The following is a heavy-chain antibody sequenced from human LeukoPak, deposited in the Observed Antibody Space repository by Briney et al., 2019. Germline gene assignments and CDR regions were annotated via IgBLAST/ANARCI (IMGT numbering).Heavy chain of an antibody. Sequence: ASVKVSCKASGYTFTGYYMHWVRQAPGQGLEWMGWINPNSGGTNYAQKFQGRVTMTRDTSISTAYMELSRLRSDDTAVYYCAKDRSHYYDSSGYSRRPYYFDYWGQGTLVTVSS. CDR1: GYTFTGYY. CDR3: AKDRSHYYDSSGYSRRPYYFDY. D-gene: IGHD3-22*01. CDR2: INPNSGGT. J-gene: IGHJ4*02. V-gene: IGHV1-2*02.